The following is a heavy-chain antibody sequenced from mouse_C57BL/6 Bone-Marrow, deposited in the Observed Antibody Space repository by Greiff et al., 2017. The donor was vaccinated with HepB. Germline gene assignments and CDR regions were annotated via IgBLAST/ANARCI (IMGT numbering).Heavy chain of an antibody. CDR1: GFTFSDYY. CDR3: ARHDFAY. J-gene: IGHJ3*01. Sequence: EVQRVESGGGLVQPGGSLKLSCAASGFTFSDYYMYWVRQTPEKRLEWVAYISNGGGSTYYPDTVKGRFTISRDNAKNTLYLQMSRLKSEDTAMYYCARHDFAYWGQGTLVTVSA. CDR2: ISNGGGST. V-gene: IGHV5-12*01.